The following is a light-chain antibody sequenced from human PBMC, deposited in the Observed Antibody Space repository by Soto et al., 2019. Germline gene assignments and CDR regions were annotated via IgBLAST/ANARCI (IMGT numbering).Light chain of an antibody. Sequence: AIRMTQSPSSLSASTGDRVTITCRASQGISSYLAWYQQKPGKAPKLLIYAASTLQSGVPSRFSGSGSGTDVTLTISCLQSEDFATYDCQQYYSYPRTFGQGTKVEIK. CDR1: QGISSY. CDR2: AAS. CDR3: QQYYSYPRT. V-gene: IGKV1-8*01. J-gene: IGKJ1*01.